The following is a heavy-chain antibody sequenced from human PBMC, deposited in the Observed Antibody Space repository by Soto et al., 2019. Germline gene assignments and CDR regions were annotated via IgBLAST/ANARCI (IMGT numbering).Heavy chain of an antibody. CDR1: GFTFSTYW. V-gene: IGHV3-74*01. CDR2: INSDARHT. D-gene: IGHD2-2*01. Sequence: EVQLVESGGGLVQPGGSLRLSCAASGFTFSTYWMHWIRQVPGKGLEWVSRINSDARHTYYADSVKGRFTNSRDNAKNNLHLEMNRLRAEDTAVYYCVRYCLCITTCCCVNWFDPWGQGTRVTVSS. CDR3: VRYCLCITTCCCVNWFDP. J-gene: IGHJ5*02.